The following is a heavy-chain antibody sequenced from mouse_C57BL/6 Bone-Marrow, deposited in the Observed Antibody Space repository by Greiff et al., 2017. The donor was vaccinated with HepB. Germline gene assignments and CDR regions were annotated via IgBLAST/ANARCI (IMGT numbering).Heavy chain of an antibody. J-gene: IGHJ1*03. CDR1: GYTFTSYW. Sequence: VQLQQPGAELVKPGASVKLSCKASGYTFTSYWMPWVKQRPGQGLEWIGMIHPNSGSPNYNEKFKSKATLTVDESSSTAYMQLSSLTSEDSAVYYCGGPGYYGSRHWYFDVWGTGTTVTVSS. CDR2: IHPNSGSP. D-gene: IGHD1-1*01. V-gene: IGHV1-64*01. CDR3: GGPGYYGSRHWYFDV.